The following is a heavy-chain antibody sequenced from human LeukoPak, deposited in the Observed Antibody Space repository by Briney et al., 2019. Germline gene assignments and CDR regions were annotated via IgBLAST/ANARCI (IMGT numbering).Heavy chain of an antibody. Sequence: SVKVSCKASGGTFSSYAISWVRQAPGQGLEWMGRIIPIFGIANYAQKFQGRVTITADKSTSTAYMELSSLRSEDTAVYYCARVGTAMPEDYWGQGTLVTVSS. D-gene: IGHD5-18*01. V-gene: IGHV1-69*04. CDR1: GGTFSSYA. CDR2: IIPIFGIA. CDR3: ARVGTAMPEDY. J-gene: IGHJ4*02.